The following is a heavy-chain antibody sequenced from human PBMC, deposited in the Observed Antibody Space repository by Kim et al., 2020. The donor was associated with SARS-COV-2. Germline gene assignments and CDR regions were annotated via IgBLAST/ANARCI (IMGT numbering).Heavy chain of an antibody. CDR2: IAHDGSVT. Sequence: GGSLRLFCGASGFTFKNYGMQWVRQALGKGLEWLAVIAHDGSVTHYADSVKGRFTISRDNSKNTLLLQMNSLRGEDTAVYYCAKEQDSFSSMNFDFWGQGILVTVSS. D-gene: IGHD3-3*01. CDR1: GFTFKNYG. CDR3: AKEQDSFSSMNFDF. J-gene: IGHJ4*02. V-gene: IGHV3-30*18.